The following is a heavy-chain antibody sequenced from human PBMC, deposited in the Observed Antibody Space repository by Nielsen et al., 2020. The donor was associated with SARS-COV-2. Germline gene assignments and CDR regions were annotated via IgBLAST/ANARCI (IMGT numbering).Heavy chain of an antibody. CDR2: VSGDVAHTT. CDR1: GFTFSAYA. V-gene: IGHV3-23*01. J-gene: IGHJ6*02. Sequence: GESLKISCAASGFTFSAYAMIWVRQAAGKGLEWVSAVSGDVAHTTYYADSVKGRFTISRDNSKNTLYLQMSSLRAEDTAVYYCAKASGDYLPYYYYYAMDVWGQGTTVTVSS. CDR3: AKASGDYLPYYYYYAMDV. D-gene: IGHD4-17*01.